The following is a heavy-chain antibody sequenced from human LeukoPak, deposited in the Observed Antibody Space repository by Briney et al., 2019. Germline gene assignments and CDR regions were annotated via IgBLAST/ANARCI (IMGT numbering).Heavy chain of an antibody. J-gene: IGHJ4*02. CDR2: IHDSGST. CDR3: ARLDAAAGRYLQFFY. CDR1: GGSISNYY. V-gene: IGHV4-59*08. Sequence: KTSETLSHTCTVSGGSISNYYWSWIRQSPEKGLEWIGYIHDSGSTNYNPSLKSRVTISVDTSKNQFSLKLSSVTAADTAVYYCARLDAAAGRYLQFFYWGPGNLFTVSS. D-gene: IGHD5-24*01.